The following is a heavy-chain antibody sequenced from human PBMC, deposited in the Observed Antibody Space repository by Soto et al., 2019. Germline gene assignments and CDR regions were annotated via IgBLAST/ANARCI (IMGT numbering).Heavy chain of an antibody. V-gene: IGHV3-23*01. CDR1: GFTFSNFA. CDR3: VQDSIHTNSVWDPFER. D-gene: IGHD3-22*01. Sequence: GGSLRLSCAASGFTFSNFAMSWVRQAPGRGLEWVSSVGGGGDDTYYADSVKGRFIISRDNSKSTLSLRLNGLRAEDTAVYYCVQDSIHTNSVWDPFERRGQGPMGAVSS. J-gene: IGHJ3*01. CDR2: VGGGGDDT.